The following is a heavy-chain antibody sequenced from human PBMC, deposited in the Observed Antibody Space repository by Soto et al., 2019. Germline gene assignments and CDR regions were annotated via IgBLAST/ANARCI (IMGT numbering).Heavy chain of an antibody. Sequence: ASVKVSCKTSGYSFTKYGLHWVRQAPGQRLEWMGWINPGNVDTKYSQKFQGRVTITRDTSATTAYMELSSLRSEDSAVFYCARTDCSSTSCYNYYYYGMDVWGQGTTVTVSS. V-gene: IGHV1-3*01. J-gene: IGHJ6*02. CDR2: INPGNVDT. CDR1: GYSFTKYG. D-gene: IGHD2-2*01. CDR3: ARTDCSSTSCYNYYYYGMDV.